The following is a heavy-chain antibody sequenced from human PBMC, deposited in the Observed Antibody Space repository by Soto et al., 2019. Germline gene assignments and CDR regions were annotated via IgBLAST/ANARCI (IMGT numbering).Heavy chain of an antibody. Sequence: GGSLRLSCAASGFTFSSYSMNWVRQAPGKGLEWVSSISSSSSYIYYADSVKGRFTISRDNAKNSLYLQMNSLRAEDTAVYYCRPDYGDYLPYYYYGMDVWGQGTTVTVSS. V-gene: IGHV3-21*01. CDR3: RPDYGDYLPYYYYGMDV. D-gene: IGHD4-17*01. CDR1: GFTFSSYS. J-gene: IGHJ6*02. CDR2: ISSSSSYI.